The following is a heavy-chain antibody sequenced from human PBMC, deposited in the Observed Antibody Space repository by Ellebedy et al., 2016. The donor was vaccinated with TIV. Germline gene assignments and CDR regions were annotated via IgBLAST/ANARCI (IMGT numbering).Heavy chain of an antibody. CDR2: VKQDGTDQ. D-gene: IGHD2-21*02. CDR3: ARKLGGGDCL. CDR1: GFTFSTFW. V-gene: IGHV3-7*03. J-gene: IGHJ4*02. Sequence: GGSLRLSCAASGFTFSTFWINWVRQAPGKALEWVANVKQDGTDQNYVDSVKGRFTISRDNAKNSLYLQMNSLRAEDTAVYYCARKLGGGDCLWGQGTPVTVSS.